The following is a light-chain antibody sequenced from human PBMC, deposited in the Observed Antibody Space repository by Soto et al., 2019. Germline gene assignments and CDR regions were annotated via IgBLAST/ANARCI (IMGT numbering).Light chain of an antibody. J-gene: IGKJ5*01. V-gene: IGKV1-39*01. CDR2: AAS. CDR3: QQAYSFPRT. Sequence: DIQMTQSPSSLSASVGDRVTITCQASQDISNYLNWYQQKPGKAPKLLIFAASTLQSGVPSRFSGSASGTDFTLTINSLQPEDFATYYCQQAYSFPRTFGQGTRLEIK. CDR1: QDISNY.